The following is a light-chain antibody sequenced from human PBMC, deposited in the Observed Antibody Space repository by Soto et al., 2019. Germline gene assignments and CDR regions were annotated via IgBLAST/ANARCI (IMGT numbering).Light chain of an antibody. CDR1: SSDVGIYNL. CDR2: EVS. Sequence: QSALTQPASVSGSPGQSITISCTGTSSDVGIYNLVSWYQQHPGKAPKLMIYEVSKRPSGVSNRFSGSKSGNTASLTLSGLRAEDEAEYDCCSYAGSSTSNLVFGGGTKLTVL. J-gene: IGLJ3*02. V-gene: IGLV2-23*02. CDR3: CSYAGSSTSNLV.